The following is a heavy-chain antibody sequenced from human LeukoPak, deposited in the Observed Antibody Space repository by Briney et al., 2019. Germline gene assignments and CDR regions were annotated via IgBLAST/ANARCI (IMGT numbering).Heavy chain of an antibody. CDR3: TRDYSNARDY. Sequence: GGSLRLTCEVSGITFRKYWMTWVRQAPGKGLEWVASINEDGTREWYVDSMKGRLIVSRDNAKNSLFLQVNSLRVDDTAVYYCTRDYSNARDYWGQGTRVTVSS. J-gene: IGHJ4*02. CDR2: INEDGTRE. D-gene: IGHD2-21*01. V-gene: IGHV3-7*01. CDR1: GITFRKYW.